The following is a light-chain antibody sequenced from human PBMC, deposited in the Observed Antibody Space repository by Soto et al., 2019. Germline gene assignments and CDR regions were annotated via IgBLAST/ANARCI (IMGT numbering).Light chain of an antibody. CDR3: QVWDSSSDQYV. V-gene: IGLV3-21*04. CDR2: YDK. CDR1: NIGSES. J-gene: IGLJ1*01. Sequence: SYELTQPPSVSVAPGKTARVTCGGNNIGSESVHWYQQKPGQAPVLVIFYDKDRPSGIPERFSGSNSGNTATLTISRVEAGDEADYYCQVWDSSSDQYVFGTGTKLTVL.